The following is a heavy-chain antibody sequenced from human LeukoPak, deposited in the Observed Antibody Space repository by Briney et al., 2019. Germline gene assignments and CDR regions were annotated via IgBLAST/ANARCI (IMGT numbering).Heavy chain of an antibody. CDR2: ISYDGSNK. Sequence: GGSLRLSCAASGFTFSSYGMHWVRQAPGKGLEWVAIISYDGSNKYYADSVQGRFTVSRDNSKNTLYLQMNSLRAEDTAVYYCAKDLGGGSGCYDLWGRGTLVTVSS. D-gene: IGHD6-19*01. CDR1: GFTFSSYG. CDR3: AKDLGGGSGCYDL. J-gene: IGHJ2*01. V-gene: IGHV3-30*18.